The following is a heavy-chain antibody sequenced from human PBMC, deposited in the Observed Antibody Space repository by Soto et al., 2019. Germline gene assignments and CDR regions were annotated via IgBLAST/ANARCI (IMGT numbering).Heavy chain of an antibody. J-gene: IGHJ3*02. D-gene: IGHD5-18*01. CDR3: ASTVDTAMVGGGGENAFDI. V-gene: IGHV5-10-1*01. Sequence: PGESLEISCKGSGYSFTSYWISWVRQMPWKGLEGMGRIDPSDSYTNYSPSFQGHVTISADKSISTAYLQWSSLKASDAAMYYCASTVDTAMVGGGGENAFDIWGQGTMVTVSS. CDR2: IDPSDSYT. CDR1: GYSFTSYW.